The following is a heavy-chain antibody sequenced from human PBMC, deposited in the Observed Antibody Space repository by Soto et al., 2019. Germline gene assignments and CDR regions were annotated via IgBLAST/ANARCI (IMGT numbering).Heavy chain of an antibody. Sequence: QVHLVQSGAEVKKPGASVKVSCKGSGYAFTTYGITWVRQAPGQGLEWMGWISAHNGNTNYAQKLQGRVTVNRDTSTSTAYMELRSPRADDTAVYYCARGRYGDYWGHGAVVTVSS. V-gene: IGHV1-18*01. CDR3: ARGRYGDY. J-gene: IGHJ4*01. CDR2: ISAHNGNT. D-gene: IGHD1-1*01. CDR1: GYAFTTYG.